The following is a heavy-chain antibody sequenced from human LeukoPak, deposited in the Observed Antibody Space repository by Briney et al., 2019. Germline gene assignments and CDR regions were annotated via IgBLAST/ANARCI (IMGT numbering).Heavy chain of an antibody. CDR1: GFTFSDYY. V-gene: IGHV3-11*06. Sequence: PGGSLRLSCAASGFTFSDYYMSWIRQAPGKGLEWVSSISSSSSYIYYADSVKGRFTISRDNAKNSLYLQMNSLRAEDTAVYYCAREGQQLVPDAFDIWGQGTMVTVSS. CDR2: ISSSSSYI. D-gene: IGHD6-13*01. CDR3: AREGQQLVPDAFDI. J-gene: IGHJ3*02.